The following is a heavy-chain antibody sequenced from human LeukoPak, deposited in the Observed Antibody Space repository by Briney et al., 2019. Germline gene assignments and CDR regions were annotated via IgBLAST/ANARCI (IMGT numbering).Heavy chain of an antibody. D-gene: IGHD2-15*01. CDR2: ISSSGSTI. J-gene: IGHJ4*02. CDR1: GFTFSDYY. Sequence: PGGSPRLSCAASGFTFSDYYMSWLRQAPGKGLEWVSYISSSGSTIYYADSVKGRFTISRDNAKNSLYLQMSSLRAEDTAVYYCARRLVVAANTDYWGQGTLVTVSS. CDR3: ARRLVVAANTDY. V-gene: IGHV3-11*01.